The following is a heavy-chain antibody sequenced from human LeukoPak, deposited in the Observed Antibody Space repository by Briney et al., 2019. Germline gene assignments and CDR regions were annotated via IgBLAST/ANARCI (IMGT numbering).Heavy chain of an antibody. Sequence: GGSLRLSCAASGFTFSSYGMHWVRQAPGKGLEWVAVISYDGSNKYYADSVKGRFTISRDNSKNTLYLQMNSLRAEDTAVYYCAKDPGLTNDYGDYFDYWGQGTLVTVSS. D-gene: IGHD4-17*01. J-gene: IGHJ4*02. V-gene: IGHV3-30*18. CDR1: GFTFSSYG. CDR2: ISYDGSNK. CDR3: AKDPGLTNDYGDYFDY.